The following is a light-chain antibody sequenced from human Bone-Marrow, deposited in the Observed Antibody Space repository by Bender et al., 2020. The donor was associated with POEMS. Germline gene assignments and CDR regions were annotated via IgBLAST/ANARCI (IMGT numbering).Light chain of an antibody. V-gene: IGLV2-11*01. CDR1: SSDVGVYNY. CDR2: DVT. Sequence: QSALTQPRSVSGSPGQSVTISCTGTSSDVGVYNYVSWYQQHPGKAPRVIIYDVTKRPSGLPDRFSGSKSGNTASLTISGLQDEDEADYYCCSYAGTYSWVFGGGTKLTVL. CDR3: CSYAGTYSWV. J-gene: IGLJ3*02.